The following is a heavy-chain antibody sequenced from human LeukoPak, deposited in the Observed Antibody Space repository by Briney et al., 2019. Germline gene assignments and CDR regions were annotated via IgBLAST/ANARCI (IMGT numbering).Heavy chain of an antibody. Sequence: GASVKVSCKASGYTFTSYGISWVRQAPGQGLEWMGWISAYNGNTNYAQKLQGRVTMTTDTSTSTAYMELRSLRSDDTAVYYCARDRRAYCGRTSCYALFDNWGQGTLVTVSS. V-gene: IGHV1-18*01. J-gene: IGHJ4*02. D-gene: IGHD2-2*01. CDR1: GYTFTSYG. CDR3: ARDRRAYCGRTSCYALFDN. CDR2: ISAYNGNT.